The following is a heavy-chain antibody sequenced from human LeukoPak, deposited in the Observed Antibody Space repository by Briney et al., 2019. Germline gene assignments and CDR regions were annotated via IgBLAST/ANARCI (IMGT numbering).Heavy chain of an antibody. J-gene: IGHJ4*02. CDR2: LNPNSGDT. Sequence: ASVKVSCKASGYTFSDYYIHWVRQAPGQGLEWMGWLNPNSGDTYSAQKFQGRVTMTRNTSISTAYMELSSLRSEDTAVYYCARGEADGGSYFDLDYWGQGTLVTVSS. D-gene: IGHD2-15*01. CDR3: ARGEADGGSYFDLDY. V-gene: IGHV1-2*02. CDR1: GYTFSDYY.